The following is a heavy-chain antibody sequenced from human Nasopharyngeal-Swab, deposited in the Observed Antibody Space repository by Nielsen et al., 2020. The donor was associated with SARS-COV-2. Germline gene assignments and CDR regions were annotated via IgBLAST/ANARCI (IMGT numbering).Heavy chain of an antibody. J-gene: IGHJ4*02. CDR1: GFTFSSYG. D-gene: IGHD1-26*01. CDR3: ARGGVGSYHRLVDDY. CDR2: IWYDGSNK. Sequence: GESLKISCAASGFTFSSYGMHWVRQAPGKGLEWVAVIWYDGSNKYYADSVKGRFTISRDNSKNTLYLQMNSLRAEGTAVYYCARGGVGSYHRLVDDYWGQGTLVTVSS. V-gene: IGHV3-33*01.